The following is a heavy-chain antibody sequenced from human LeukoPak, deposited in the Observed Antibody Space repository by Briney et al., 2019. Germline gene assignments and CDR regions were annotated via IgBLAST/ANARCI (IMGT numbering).Heavy chain of an antibody. CDR2: IHHSGTT. Sequence: SKTLSLTCTVSGGSVSRGSYYWSWTRQPPGKGLEWIGYIHHSGTTNYSPSLKSRVTISVDMSKNQFFLNLTSVTAADTAVYYCARGRLGATYWGQGTLVTVSS. V-gene: IGHV4-61*01. D-gene: IGHD1-26*01. J-gene: IGHJ4*02. CDR3: ARGRLGATY. CDR1: GGSVSRGSYY.